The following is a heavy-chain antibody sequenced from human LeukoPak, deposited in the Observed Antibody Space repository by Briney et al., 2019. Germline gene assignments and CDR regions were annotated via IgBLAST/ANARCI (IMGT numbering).Heavy chain of an antibody. J-gene: IGHJ4*02. CDR1: GFTFSSYA. CDR2: ISGSGGST. D-gene: IGHD2-2*01. Sequence: GGSLRLSCAASGFTFSSYAMSWVRQAPGKGLEWVSAISGSGGSTYYADSVKGRFTISRDNSKNTLYLQMNSLRAEDTAVYYCAKDNCSSTSCYLGEELLFDYWGQGTLVTVSS. V-gene: IGHV3-23*01. CDR3: AKDNCSSTSCYLGEELLFDY.